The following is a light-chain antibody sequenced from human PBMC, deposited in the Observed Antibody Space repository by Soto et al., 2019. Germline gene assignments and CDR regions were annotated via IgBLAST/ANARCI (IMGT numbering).Light chain of an antibody. V-gene: IGKV4-1*01. CDR2: CAS. Sequence: DIVMTQSPDSLAVSLGARATITCKSSQNLLYTSNNKDNLVWYQQKPGQPPKVLLYCASTLESGVPDRFSGSGSATDFTITISRVQAEDVAVYFCQQYYTSPYTFGQGTKLEIK. CDR3: QQYYTSPYT. J-gene: IGKJ2*01. CDR1: QNLLYTSNNKDN.